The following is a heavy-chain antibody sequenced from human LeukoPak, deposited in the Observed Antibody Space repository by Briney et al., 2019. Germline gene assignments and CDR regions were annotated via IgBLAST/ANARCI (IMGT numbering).Heavy chain of an antibody. V-gene: IGHV3-23*01. J-gene: IGHJ4*02. D-gene: IGHD1-26*01. CDR3: AKGGATSASASDY. CDR1: GFTFRSYG. Sequence: GGSLRLSCAASGFTFRSYGMHWVRQAPGKGLEWVSSISGSGISTYYPDSVKGRFTISRDNSKNTLYLQMNSLRADDTAVYFCAKGGATSASASDYWGRGTLVTVSS. CDR2: ISGSGIST.